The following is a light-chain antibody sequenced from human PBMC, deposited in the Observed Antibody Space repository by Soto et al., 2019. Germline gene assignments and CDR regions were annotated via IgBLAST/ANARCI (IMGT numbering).Light chain of an antibody. CDR2: AAS. Sequence: EIVMTQSPATLSVSVGERATLSCRASQSVSSNLAWYQQKPGQAPRLLIYAASTMQTGIPARFSGSGSGTEFTLTISSLQSEDFAVYYCQQYTNWPLFGPGTKVDIK. CDR3: QQYTNWPL. J-gene: IGKJ3*01. CDR1: QSVSSN. V-gene: IGKV3-15*01.